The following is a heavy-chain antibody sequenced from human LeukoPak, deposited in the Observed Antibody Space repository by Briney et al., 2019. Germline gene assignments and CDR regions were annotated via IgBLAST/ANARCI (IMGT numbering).Heavy chain of an antibody. CDR3: AKETYYYDSSREIDY. D-gene: IGHD3-22*01. J-gene: IGHJ4*02. V-gene: IGHV3-23*01. CDR1: GFTFSGYA. CDR2: IQGTDGTT. Sequence: GGSLRLSCAASGFTFSGYAMSWVRQAPGKGLEWVSSIQGTDGTTYYADSVKGRFTVSRDNSKNTLYLQMNSLRVEDTAVYYCAKETYYYDSSREIDYWGQGTLVTVSS.